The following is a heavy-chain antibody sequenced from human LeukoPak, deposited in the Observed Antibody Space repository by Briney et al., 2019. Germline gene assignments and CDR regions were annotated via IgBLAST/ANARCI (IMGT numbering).Heavy chain of an antibody. D-gene: IGHD3-22*01. CDR3: ASGPTTGYYDSSGYPRGWFDP. V-gene: IGHV4-4*07. CDR2: YYTSGST. CDR1: GGPICSYH. J-gene: IGHJ5*02. Sequence: PSETLSLTCRVSGGPICSYHGRWIPRPAGRGVGWIRRYYTSGSTNSNPSLKSRVTMSVDTSKNPFSLKLSFVTAADTAVYYCASGPTTGYYDSSGYPRGWFDPWGQGTLVTVSS.